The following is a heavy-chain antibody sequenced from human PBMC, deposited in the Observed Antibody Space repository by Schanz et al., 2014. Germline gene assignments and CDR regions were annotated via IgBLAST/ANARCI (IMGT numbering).Heavy chain of an antibody. V-gene: IGHV3-23*01. J-gene: IGHJ5*02. D-gene: IGHD3-10*01. CDR2: ISDSGDTA. CDR1: GFTFTNYA. Sequence: DVQLLESGGGLVQPGGSLRLSCAASGFTFTNYAMSWVRQAPGKGLEWVSLISDSGDTAYYADSVKGRFTISRDNAKNTLYLQMNSLRAEDTAVYYCARPALWFGDNCFDPWGQGTLVTVSS. CDR3: ARPALWFGDNCFDP.